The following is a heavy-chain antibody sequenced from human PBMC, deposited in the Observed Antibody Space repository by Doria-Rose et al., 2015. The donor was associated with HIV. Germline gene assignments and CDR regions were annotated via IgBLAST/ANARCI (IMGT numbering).Heavy chain of an antibody. J-gene: IGHJ4*02. CDR1: GVSLSSPGMG. CDR2: IFSDDER. CDR3: ARIKSSRWYHKYYFDF. D-gene: IGHD6-13*01. V-gene: IGHV2-26*01. Sequence: ETGPVLVKPTETLTLTCTVSGVSLSSPGMGVSWIRQPPGKALEWLANIFSDDERSYKTSLKSRLTISRRTSKSQVVLTMTDMDPVDTATYYCARIKSSRWYHKYYFDFWGQETLFIVSA.